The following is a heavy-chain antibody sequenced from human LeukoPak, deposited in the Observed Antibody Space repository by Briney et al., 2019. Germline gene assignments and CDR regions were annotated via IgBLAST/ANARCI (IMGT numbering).Heavy chain of an antibody. CDR1: GFTFSSYA. Sequence: GGSLRLSCAASGFTFSSYAMHWVRQAPGKGLEGVAVISYDGSNKYYADSVKGRFTISRDNSKNTLYLQMNSLRAEDTAVYYCARDTYYDILTGYSPDDAFDIWGQGTMVTVSS. D-gene: IGHD3-9*01. V-gene: IGHV3-30-3*01. J-gene: IGHJ3*02. CDR2: ISYDGSNK. CDR3: ARDTYYDILTGYSPDDAFDI.